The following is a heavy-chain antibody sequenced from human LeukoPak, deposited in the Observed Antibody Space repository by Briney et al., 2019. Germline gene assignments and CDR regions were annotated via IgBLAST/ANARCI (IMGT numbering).Heavy chain of an antibody. CDR1: GFTFSDYY. CDR2: ISSSSSTI. J-gene: IGHJ6*03. V-gene: IGHV3-11*04. D-gene: IGHD6-13*01. CDR3: AREAAAGMYYYYMDV. Sequence: GGSLRLSCAASGFTFSDYYMSWIRQAPGKGLEWVSYISSSSSTIYYADSVKGRFTISRDNAKNSLYLQMNSLRAEDTAVYYCAREAAAGMYYYYMDVWGKGTTVTVSS.